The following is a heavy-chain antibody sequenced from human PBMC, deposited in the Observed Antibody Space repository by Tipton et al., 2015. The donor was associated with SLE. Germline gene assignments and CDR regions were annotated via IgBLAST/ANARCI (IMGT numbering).Heavy chain of an antibody. Sequence: LRLSCTVSGGSISSYYWSWIRQPPGKGLEWIGYINNSGSTNYNPSLKSRVTISVDTSKNQFSLKLSSVTAADTAVYYCARLITMDLWGQGTMVTVSS. CDR2: INNSGST. V-gene: IGHV4-59*01. D-gene: IGHD3-10*01. CDR3: ARLITMDL. J-gene: IGHJ3*01. CDR1: GGSISSYY.